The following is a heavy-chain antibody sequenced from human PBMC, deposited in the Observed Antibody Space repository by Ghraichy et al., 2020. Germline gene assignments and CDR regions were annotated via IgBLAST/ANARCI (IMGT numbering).Heavy chain of an antibody. CDR3: ARDPGWYYYYPMDV. D-gene: IGHD2-15*01. J-gene: IGHJ6*02. Sequence: ASVKVSCKASGYTFTSYDINWVRQATGQGLEWMGWMNPNSGNTGYAQKFQGRVTMTRNTSINTAYMELSSLSSEDTAVYYCARDPGWYYYYPMDVWGQGTTVTVSS. CDR2: MNPNSGNT. V-gene: IGHV1-8*01. CDR1: GYTFTSYD.